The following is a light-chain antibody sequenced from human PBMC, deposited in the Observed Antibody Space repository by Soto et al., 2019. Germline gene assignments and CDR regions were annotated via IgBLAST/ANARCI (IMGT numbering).Light chain of an antibody. CDR1: SSNIGGNT. CDR2: GNT. CDR3: SSYTNINTRACV. Sequence: QAVLTQPPSASGTPGQRVTISCSGSSSNIGGNTVNWYQQLPGTAPKLLIFGNTQRPSGVPDRFSGSKSGTSASLAISGLQSEDEAEYYCSSYTNINTRACVFGTGTKVTVL. V-gene: IGLV1-44*01. J-gene: IGLJ1*01.